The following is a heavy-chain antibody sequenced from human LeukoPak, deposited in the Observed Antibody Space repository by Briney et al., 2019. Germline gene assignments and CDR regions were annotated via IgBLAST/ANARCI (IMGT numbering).Heavy chain of an antibody. D-gene: IGHD6-6*01. CDR2: IYTSGST. Sequence: SETLSLTCTVSDGSIRRYYWSWIRQPAGKGLEWIGRIYTSGSTNYNPSLKSRVTMSVDTSKNQFSLKLSSVTAADTAVYYCARRSSSSGAFDIWGQGTMVTVSS. J-gene: IGHJ3*02. CDR1: DGSIRRYY. CDR3: ARRSSSSGAFDI. V-gene: IGHV4-4*07.